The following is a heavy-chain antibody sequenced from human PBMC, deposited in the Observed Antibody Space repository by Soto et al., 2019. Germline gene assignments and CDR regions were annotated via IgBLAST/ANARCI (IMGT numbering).Heavy chain of an antibody. CDR2: IYYSGST. CDR1: GGSISSGDYY. Sequence: SETLSLTCTVSGGSISSGDYYWSWIRQPPGKGLEWIGYIYYSGSTYYNPSLKSRVTISVDTSKNQFSLKLSSVTAADTAVHYCARRESDFWSGYYNWFDPWGQGTLVTVSS. J-gene: IGHJ5*02. D-gene: IGHD3-3*01. CDR3: ARRESDFWSGYYNWFDP. V-gene: IGHV4-30-4*01.